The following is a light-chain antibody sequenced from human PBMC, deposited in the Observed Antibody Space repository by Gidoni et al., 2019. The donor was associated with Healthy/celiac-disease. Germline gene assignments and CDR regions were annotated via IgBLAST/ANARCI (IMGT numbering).Light chain of an antibody. CDR3: SSYTSSSTRV. CDR1: SSDVGGYNY. Sequence: QSALTQPASVSGSPGHSLTISCTGTSSDVGGYNYVSWYQHHPGKAPKLMIYEVSNRPSGVSNRFSGSKSGNTASLTISGLQAEDEADYYCSSYTSSSTRVFGTGTKVTVL. CDR2: EVS. J-gene: IGLJ1*01. V-gene: IGLV2-14*01.